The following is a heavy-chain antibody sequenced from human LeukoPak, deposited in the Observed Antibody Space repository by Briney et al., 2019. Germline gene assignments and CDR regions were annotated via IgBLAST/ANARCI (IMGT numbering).Heavy chain of an antibody. D-gene: IGHD1-26*01. CDR1: GFTFSSYA. Sequence: GGSLRLSCAASGFTFSSYAMSWVRQAPGKGLEWVSAISGSGGSTYYADSVKGRFTISRDNSKNTLHLQMNSLRSEDTAVYYCASSGIYYYFYFMDVWGKGTTVTISS. CDR2: ISGSGGST. V-gene: IGHV3-23*01. J-gene: IGHJ6*03. CDR3: ASSGIYYYFYFMDV.